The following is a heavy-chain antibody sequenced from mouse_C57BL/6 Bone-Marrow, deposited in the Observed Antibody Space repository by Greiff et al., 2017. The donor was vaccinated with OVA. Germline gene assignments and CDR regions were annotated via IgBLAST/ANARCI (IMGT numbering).Heavy chain of an antibody. Sequence: VKLMESGPGLVAPSQSLSITCTVSGFSLTSYGVHWVRQPPGKGLEWLVVIWSDGSTTYNSALKSRLSISKDNSKSQVFLKMNSLQTDDTAMYYWASTTVVEYYAMDYWGQGTSVTVSS. D-gene: IGHD1-1*01. J-gene: IGHJ4*01. CDR1: GFSLTSYG. CDR3: ASTTVVEYYAMDY. CDR2: IWSDGST. V-gene: IGHV2-6*03.